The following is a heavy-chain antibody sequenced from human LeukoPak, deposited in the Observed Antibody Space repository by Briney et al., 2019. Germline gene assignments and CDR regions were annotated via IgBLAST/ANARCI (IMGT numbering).Heavy chain of an antibody. V-gene: IGHV4-28*06. J-gene: IGHJ6*04. CDR2: IYYSGTT. Sequence: SETLSLTCAVSGYSISSSNWWGWIRQPPGKGLEWIGYIYYSGTTNYNPSLKSRVTMSVDTSKNHFSLKLSSVTALDTAVYYCARVDTAMARDVWGKGTTVTISS. CDR3: ARVDTAMARDV. D-gene: IGHD5-18*01. CDR1: GYSISSSNW.